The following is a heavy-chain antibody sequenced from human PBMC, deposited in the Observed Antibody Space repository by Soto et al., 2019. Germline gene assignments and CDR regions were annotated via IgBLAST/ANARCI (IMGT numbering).Heavy chain of an antibody. D-gene: IGHD2-2*01. CDR2: ISAYNGNT. CDR1: GYTFTSYG. CDR3: ARDILVVPAAISIAAVYYGMDV. J-gene: IGHJ6*02. Sequence: ASVKVSCKASGYTFTSYGISWVRQAPGQGREWMGWISAYNGNTNYAQKLQGRVTMTTDTSTSTAYMELRSLRSDDTAVYYCARDILVVPAAISIAAVYYGMDVWGQGTTVTVSS. V-gene: IGHV1-18*04.